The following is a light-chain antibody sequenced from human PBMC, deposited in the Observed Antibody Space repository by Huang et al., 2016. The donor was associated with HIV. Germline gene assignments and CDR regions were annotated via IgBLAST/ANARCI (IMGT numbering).Light chain of an antibody. CDR1: QRISSSS. CDR2: GAS. Sequence: EIVMTQSPGTLSLSPGERATLSCRASQRISSSSLAWFQQKPGQTPRLLIYGASSRATGIPDRFRGSGSGTDFTLTISRLEPDDFAVYYCQHYGSPPWTFGQGTKVEIK. J-gene: IGKJ1*01. V-gene: IGKV3-20*01. CDR3: QHYGSPPWT.